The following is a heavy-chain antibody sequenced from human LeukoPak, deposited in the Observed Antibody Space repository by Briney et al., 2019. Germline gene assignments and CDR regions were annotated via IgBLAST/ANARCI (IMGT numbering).Heavy chain of an antibody. Sequence: GASVKVSCKASGYTFTSYYMHWVRQATGQGLEWMGWMNPNSGNTGYAQKLQGRVTMTTDTSTSTAYMELRSLRSDDTAVYYCARDHYAAAAGTGYWGQGTLVTVSS. D-gene: IGHD6-13*01. CDR1: GYTFTSYY. CDR3: ARDHYAAAAGTGY. V-gene: IGHV1-8*02. J-gene: IGHJ4*02. CDR2: MNPNSGNT.